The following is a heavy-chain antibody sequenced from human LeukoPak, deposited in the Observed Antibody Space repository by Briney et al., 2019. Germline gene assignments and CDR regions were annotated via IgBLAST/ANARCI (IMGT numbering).Heavy chain of an antibody. J-gene: IGHJ3*02. CDR1: GHSFTSYW. V-gene: IGHV5-51*01. D-gene: IGHD3-22*01. CDR2: IYPGDSDT. CDR3: ARLKGYYDSSGYYGAVGAFDI. Sequence: GESLKISCKGSGHSFTSYWIGWVRQMPGKGLEWMGIIYPGDSDTRYSPSFQGQVTISADKSISTAYLQWSSLKASDTAMYYCARLKGYYDSSGYYGAVGAFDIWGQGTMVTVSS.